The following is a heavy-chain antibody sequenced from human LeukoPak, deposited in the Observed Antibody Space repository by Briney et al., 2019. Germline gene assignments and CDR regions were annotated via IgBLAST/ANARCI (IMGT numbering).Heavy chain of an antibody. J-gene: IGHJ4*02. CDR3: ARENAPPWGDYVVDY. CDR2: ISSSGSTI. D-gene: IGHD4-17*01. Sequence: GGSLRLSCAASGFTFSDYYMSWIRQAPGKGLEWVSYISSSGSTIYYADSVKGRFTISRDNAKNSLYLQMNSLRAEDTAVYYCARENAPPWGDYVVDYWGQGTLVTVSS. CDR1: GFTFSDYY. V-gene: IGHV3-11*01.